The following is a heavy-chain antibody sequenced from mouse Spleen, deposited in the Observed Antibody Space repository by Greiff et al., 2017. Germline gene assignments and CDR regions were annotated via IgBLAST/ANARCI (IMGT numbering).Heavy chain of an antibody. CDR2: ISSGSSTI. CDR1: GFTFSDYG. Sequence: DVKLVESGGGLVKPGGSLKLSCAASGFTFSDYGMHWVRQAPEKGLEWVAYISSGSSTIYYADTVKGRFTISRDNAKNTLFLQMTSLRSEDTAMYYCARDYGYAYAMDYWGQGTSVTVSS. J-gene: IGHJ4*01. D-gene: IGHD1-2*01. V-gene: IGHV5-17*01. CDR3: ARDYGYAYAMDY.